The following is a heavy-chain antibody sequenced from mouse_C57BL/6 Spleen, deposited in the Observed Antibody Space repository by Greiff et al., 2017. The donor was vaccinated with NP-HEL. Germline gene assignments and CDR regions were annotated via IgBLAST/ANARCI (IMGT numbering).Heavy chain of an antibody. CDR2: IDPSDSYT. J-gene: IGHJ2*01. CDR3: ARYGTIYYFDY. CDR1: GYTFTSYW. Sequence: QVQLQQPGAELVKPGASVKLSCKASGYTFTSYWMQWVKQRPGQGLEWIGEIDPSDSYTNYNQKFKGKATLTVDTSSSTAYMQLSSLTSEDSAVYYCARYGTIYYFDYWGQGTTLTVSS. D-gene: IGHD2-1*01. V-gene: IGHV1-50*01.